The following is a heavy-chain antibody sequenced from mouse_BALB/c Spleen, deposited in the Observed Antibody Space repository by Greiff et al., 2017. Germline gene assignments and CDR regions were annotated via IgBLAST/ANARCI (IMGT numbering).Heavy chain of an antibody. CDR1: GFSLTSYG. D-gene: IGHD2-1*01. Sequence: QVQLQQSGPGLVAPSQSLSITCTVSGFSLTSYGVHWVRQPPGKGLEWLGVIWAGGSTNYNSALMSRLSISKDNSKSQVFLKMNSLQTDDTAMYYCARENYGNYEGYFDYWGQGTTLTVSS. J-gene: IGHJ2*01. V-gene: IGHV2-9*02. CDR2: IWAGGST. CDR3: ARENYGNYEGYFDY.